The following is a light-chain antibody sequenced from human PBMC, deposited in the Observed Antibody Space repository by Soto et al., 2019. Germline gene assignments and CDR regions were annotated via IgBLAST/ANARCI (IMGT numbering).Light chain of an antibody. Sequence: ETVLTQSPGTLSLSPGERATLSCRASQSVSNNYLAWYQQKPGQAPRLLIYGASSRATGIPDRFSGSGSGTDFTLTISRLEPEDFAVYYCQQYGSSPSWTFGQGTKVDIK. CDR1: QSVSNNY. CDR2: GAS. J-gene: IGKJ1*01. V-gene: IGKV3-20*01. CDR3: QQYGSSPSWT.